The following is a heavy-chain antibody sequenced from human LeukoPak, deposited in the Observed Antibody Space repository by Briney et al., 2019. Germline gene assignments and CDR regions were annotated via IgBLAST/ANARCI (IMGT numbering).Heavy chain of an antibody. CDR2: ISSSSSYI. CDR1: GFTFSTYS. V-gene: IGHV3-21*01. CDR3: ARDMGDSSGYYYGGYYYYYGMDV. Sequence: GGSLRLSCAASGFTFSTYSVNWVRQAPGKGLEWVSSISSSSSYIYYADSMKGRFTVSRDNAKNSLYLQMNSLRAEDTAVCYRARDMGDSSGYYYGGYYYYYGMDVWGQGTTVTVSS. D-gene: IGHD3-22*01. J-gene: IGHJ6*02.